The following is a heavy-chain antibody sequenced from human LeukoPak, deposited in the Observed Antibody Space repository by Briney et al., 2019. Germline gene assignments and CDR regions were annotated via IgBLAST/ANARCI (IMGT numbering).Heavy chain of an antibody. D-gene: IGHD3-22*01. J-gene: IGHJ4*02. V-gene: IGHV4-61*02. CDR2: IHTIGNT. Sequence: SETLSLTCTVSGVSISRGSHYWSWIRQPAGKGLEWIGRIHTIGNTNYSPSLWRRVTLSVDTSKNQFSLGLHSVTAADTAVYYCAGDRSYYSDTGTDYWGQGALVTVSS. CDR3: AGDRSYYSDTGTDY. CDR1: GVSISRGSHY.